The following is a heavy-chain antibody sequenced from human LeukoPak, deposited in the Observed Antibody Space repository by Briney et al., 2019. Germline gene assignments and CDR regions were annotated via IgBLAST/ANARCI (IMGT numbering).Heavy chain of an antibody. D-gene: IGHD3-16*01. J-gene: IGHJ4*02. CDR2: ISSSSSTI. CDR1: GFTFSSYS. V-gene: IGHV3-48*04. Sequence: PGGSLRLSCAASGFTFSSYSMNWVRQAPGKGLEWVSYISSSSSTIYYADSVKGRFTISRDNAKNSLYLQMNSLRAEDTAVYYCAKDPFLWGAPAGYFDYWGQGTLVTVSS. CDR3: AKDPFLWGAPAGYFDY.